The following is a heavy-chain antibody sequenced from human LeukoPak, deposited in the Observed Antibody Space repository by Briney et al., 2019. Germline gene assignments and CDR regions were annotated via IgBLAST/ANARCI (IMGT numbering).Heavy chain of an antibody. J-gene: IGHJ5*02. CDR2: IIPILGIA. D-gene: IGHD3-9*01. Sequence: SVKVSCKASGGTFSSYTISWVRQAPGQGLEWMGRIIPILGIANYAQKFQGRVTITADKSTSTAYMELSSLRSGDTAVYYCAREYDILTGYYKSWFDPWGQGTLVTVSS. V-gene: IGHV1-69*04. CDR3: AREYDILTGYYKSWFDP. CDR1: GGTFSSYT.